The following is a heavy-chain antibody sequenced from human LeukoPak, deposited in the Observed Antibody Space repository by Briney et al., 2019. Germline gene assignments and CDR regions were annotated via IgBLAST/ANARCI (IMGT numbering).Heavy chain of an antibody. V-gene: IGHV4-59*01. CDR3: ARHSSSWRDAFDI. CDR1: GGSISRDY. CDR2: IYYTGST. Sequence: SGPTLVKPSETLSLTCTVSGGSISRDYWSWIRQPPGKGLEWIGYIYYTGSTNYNPSLKSRVTISVDTSKNQFSLKLSSVTAADTAVYYCARHSSSWRDAFDIWGQGTMVTVSS. D-gene: IGHD6-13*01. J-gene: IGHJ3*02.